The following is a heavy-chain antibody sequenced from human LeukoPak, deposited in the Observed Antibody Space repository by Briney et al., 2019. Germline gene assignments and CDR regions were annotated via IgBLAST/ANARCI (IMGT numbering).Heavy chain of an antibody. CDR2: INHSGST. Sequence: SETLSLTCAVYGGSFSGYYWSWIRQPPGKGLEWIGEINHSGSTNYNPSLKSRVTISVDTSKNQFSLKLSSVTAADTAVYYCAGGGLWFGELPVYGMDVWGQGTTVTVSS. CDR3: AGGGLWFGELPVYGMDV. J-gene: IGHJ6*02. CDR1: GGSFSGYY. D-gene: IGHD3-10*01. V-gene: IGHV4-34*01.